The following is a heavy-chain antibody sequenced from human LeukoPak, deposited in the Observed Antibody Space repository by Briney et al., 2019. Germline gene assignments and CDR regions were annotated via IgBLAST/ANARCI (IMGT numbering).Heavy chain of an antibody. V-gene: IGHV4-34*01. CDR3: ATNQGGGH. J-gene: IGHJ4*02. CDR1: GVSFSDYS. Sequence: PSETLSLTCAVYGVSFSDYSWSWIRQPPGKGLEWIGEINHSGSTNYTPSLKSRVTISIDTSKNQFSLKLRSLIAEDTAVYYCATNQGGGHWGQGTLVTVSS. D-gene: IGHD2-15*01. CDR2: INHSGST.